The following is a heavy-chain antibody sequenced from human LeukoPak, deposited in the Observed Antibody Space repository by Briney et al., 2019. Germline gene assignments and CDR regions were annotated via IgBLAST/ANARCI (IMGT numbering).Heavy chain of an antibody. V-gene: IGHV3-66*01. CDR1: GFTFSSYG. CDR3: ARDDYQQLVIGTSYYHYYYGLDV. D-gene: IGHD6-13*01. Sequence: GGSLRLSCAASGFTFSSYGMHWVRQAPGKGLEWVSVIYSGGSTYYADSVKGRFTISRDDSKNTLYLQMNSLRAEDTAVYYCARDDYQQLVIGTSYYHYYYGLDVWGQGTTVTVSS. J-gene: IGHJ6*02. CDR2: IYSGGST.